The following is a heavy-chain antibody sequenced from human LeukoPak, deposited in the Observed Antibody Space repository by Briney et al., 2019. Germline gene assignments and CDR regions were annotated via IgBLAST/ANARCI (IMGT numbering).Heavy chain of an antibody. D-gene: IGHD6-6*01. Sequence: ASVKVSCKASGYTFTSYGISWVRQAPGQGLEWMGWINPNSGGTNYAQKFQGRVTMTRDTSISTAYMELSRLVSDDTAVYYCARDQSSSFDYWGQGTLVTVSS. CDR1: GYTFTSYG. J-gene: IGHJ4*02. CDR3: ARDQSSSFDY. V-gene: IGHV1-2*02. CDR2: INPNSGGT.